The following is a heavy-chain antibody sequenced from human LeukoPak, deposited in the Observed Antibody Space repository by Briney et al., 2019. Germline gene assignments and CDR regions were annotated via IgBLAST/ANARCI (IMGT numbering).Heavy chain of an antibody. CDR1: GGSISSYY. D-gene: IGHD3-3*01. CDR3: ASGYYDFWSGYRHDAFDI. Sequence: SETLSLTCTVSGGSISSYYWSWIRQPPGKGLEWIGYIYYSGSTNYNPSLKSRVTISVDRSKNQFSLKLSSVTAADTAVYYCASGYYDFWSGYRHDAFDIWGQGTMVTVSS. CDR2: IYYSGST. J-gene: IGHJ3*02. V-gene: IGHV4-59*12.